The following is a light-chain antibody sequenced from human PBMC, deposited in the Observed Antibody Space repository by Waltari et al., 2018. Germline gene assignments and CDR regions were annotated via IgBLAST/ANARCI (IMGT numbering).Light chain of an antibody. Sequence: QSVLTQSPSASGTPGQRVTISCSGSSSNIGDNVVNWYQQLPGKAPKLLIYRNVQRPSGVPDRFSASKSGTSASLAISGLQSEDEADYYCATWDDRMNGHWVFGGGTKVTVL. CDR3: ATWDDRMNGHWV. CDR1: SSNIGDNV. CDR2: RNV. J-gene: IGLJ3*02. V-gene: IGLV1-44*01.